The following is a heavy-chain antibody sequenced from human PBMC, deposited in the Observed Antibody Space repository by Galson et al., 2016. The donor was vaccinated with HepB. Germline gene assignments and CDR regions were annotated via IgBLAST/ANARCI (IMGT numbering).Heavy chain of an antibody. CDR2: INCYNGNR. V-gene: IGHV1-18*01. CDR3: ARGHTPTSTYSYGWDSFDY. CDR1: GYTFSSYG. J-gene: IGHJ4*02. Sequence: CKASGYTFSSYGITWVRQAPGQGLEWMGWINCYNGNRNFAQNLQGRITMTTDTSTKTAYMEQRSLRSDDTAVYYCARGHTPTSTYSYGWDSFDYWGQGTLVTVSS. D-gene: IGHD5-18*01.